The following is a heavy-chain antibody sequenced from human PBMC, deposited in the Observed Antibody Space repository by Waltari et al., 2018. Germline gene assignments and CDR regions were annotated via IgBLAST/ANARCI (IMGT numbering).Heavy chain of an antibody. CDR1: GIPFRTFA. J-gene: IGHJ4*02. CDR3: ATPFYNWDDPLHS. D-gene: IGHD1-20*01. Sequence: EVQLLESGGDLVQPGGSLRPSCAASGIPFRTFAINWVRLAPGTGLEWVSAITVGDDTYYADSVKGRFTISRDTSKDTVHLQMNGLRAEDTAVYYCATPFYNWDDPLHSWGQGTLVTVSS. CDR2: ITVGDDT. V-gene: IGHV3-23*01.